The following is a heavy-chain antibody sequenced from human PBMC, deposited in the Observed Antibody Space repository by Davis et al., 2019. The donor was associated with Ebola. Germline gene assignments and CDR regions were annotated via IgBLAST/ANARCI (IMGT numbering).Heavy chain of an antibody. V-gene: IGHV3-49*03. D-gene: IGHD6-13*01. CDR2: IRSKAYGGTT. J-gene: IGHJ5*02. Sequence: GESLKISCTASGFTFGDYAMSWFRQAPGKGLEWVGCIRSKAYGGTTEYAASVKGRFTISRDDSKSIAYLQMNSLKTEDTAVYYCTCIAAAGNWFDPWGQGTLVTVSS. CDR3: TCIAAAGNWFDP. CDR1: GFTFGDYA.